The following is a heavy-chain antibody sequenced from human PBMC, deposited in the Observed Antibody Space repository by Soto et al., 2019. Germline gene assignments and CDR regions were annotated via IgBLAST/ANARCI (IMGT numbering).Heavy chain of an antibody. CDR2: ISSSSSTI. CDR1: GFTFSSYS. CDR3: ARDTWTYYYDSSGYSDAFDI. D-gene: IGHD3-22*01. Sequence: QSGGTLRLSCAASGFTFSSYSMNWVRQAPGKGLEWVSYISSSSSTIYYADSVKGRFTISRDNAKNSLYLQMNSLRDEDTAVYYCARDTWTYYYDSSGYSDAFDIWGQGTMVTVSS. V-gene: IGHV3-48*02. J-gene: IGHJ3*02.